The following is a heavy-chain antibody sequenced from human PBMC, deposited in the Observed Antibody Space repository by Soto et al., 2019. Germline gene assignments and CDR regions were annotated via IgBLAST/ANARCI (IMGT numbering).Heavy chain of an antibody. CDR3: ARDLNVGTYYDFCSGYYTDD. V-gene: IGHV3-30-3*01. Sequence: PGGSLRLSCAASGFTFSSYAMHWVRQAPGKGLEWVAVISYDGSNKYYADSVKGRFTISRDNSKNTLYLQMNSLRAEDTAVYYCARDLNVGTYYDFCSGYYTDDWGQGTLVTVAS. D-gene: IGHD3-3*01. CDR1: GFTFSSYA. J-gene: IGHJ4*02. CDR2: ISYDGSNK.